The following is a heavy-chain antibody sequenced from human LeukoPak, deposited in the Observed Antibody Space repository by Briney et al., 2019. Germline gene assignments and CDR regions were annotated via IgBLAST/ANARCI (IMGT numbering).Heavy chain of an antibody. CDR2: IKQAGSEK. D-gene: IGHD2-2*01. V-gene: IGHV3-7*01. J-gene: IGHJ6*03. CDR1: GFTFSSYW. CDR3: ARMPLPYYYYYYMDV. Sequence: PGGSLRLSCAASGFTFSSYWMSWVRQAPGKGLEWVANIKQAGSEKYYVDSVKDRFTISRDNAKNSLYLQMNSLRAEDTAVYYCARMPLPYYYYYYMDVWGKGTTVTVSS.